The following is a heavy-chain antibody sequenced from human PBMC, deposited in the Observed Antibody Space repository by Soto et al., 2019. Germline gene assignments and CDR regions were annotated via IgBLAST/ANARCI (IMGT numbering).Heavy chain of an antibody. CDR2: IYYSGST. CDR3: ARRGYCSGGSCLPFDY. V-gene: IGHV4-39*01. Sequence: QLQLQESGPGLVKPSETLSLTCTVSGGSISSSSYYWGWIRQPPGKGLEWIGSIYYSGSTYYNPSLKSRVTISVDTSKNQFSLKLSSVTAAATAVYYCARRGYCSGGSCLPFDYWGQGTLVTVSS. D-gene: IGHD2-15*01. J-gene: IGHJ4*01. CDR1: GGSISSSSYY.